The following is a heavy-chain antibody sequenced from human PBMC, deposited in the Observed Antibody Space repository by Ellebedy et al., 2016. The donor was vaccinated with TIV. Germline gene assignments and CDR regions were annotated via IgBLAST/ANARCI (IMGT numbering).Heavy chain of an antibody. CDR3: VRTGMGARSI. D-gene: IGHD1-26*01. CDR2: INQDGSEK. J-gene: IGHJ4*02. Sequence: GESLKISCVASGFTFGSSWMKWVRQAPGKGLEWVANINQDGSEKYYVDSVKGRFTISRDNAKNSLFLQMSSLSAEDTAVYYCVRTGMGARSIWGQGTLVTVSS. V-gene: IGHV3-7*01. CDR1: GFTFGSSW.